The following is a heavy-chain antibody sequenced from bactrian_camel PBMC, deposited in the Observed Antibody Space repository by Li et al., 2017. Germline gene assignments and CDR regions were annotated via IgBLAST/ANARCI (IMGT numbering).Heavy chain of an antibody. CDR3: AAEFRFRGRPCSMVWKDYAY. CDR1: GFTFDDYA. Sequence: QLVESGGGLVQPGGSLRHSCAASGFTFDDYAMGWIRQAPGNEREGIGSVTRDGKKTTYADSMDDRFTISQDSAKNTVYLQMKSLEPEDTAMYYCAAEFRFRGRPCSMVWKDYAYRGQGTQVTVS. J-gene: IGHJ4*01. D-gene: IGHD3*01. CDR2: VTRDGKKT. V-gene: IGHV3S65*01.